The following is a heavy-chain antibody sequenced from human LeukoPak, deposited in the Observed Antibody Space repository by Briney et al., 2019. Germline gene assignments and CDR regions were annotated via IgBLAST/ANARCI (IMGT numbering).Heavy chain of an antibody. CDR1: GFSLSTSGMC. V-gene: IGHV2-70*11. J-gene: IGHJ4*02. Sequence: GSGPTLVNPTQTLTLTCTFSGFSLSTSGMCVSWIRQPPGKALEWLARIDWDDDKYYSTSLKTRLTISKDTSKNQVVLTMTNMDPVDTATYYCARISLDNDILTGYYSPLPDYWGQGTLVTVSS. CDR2: IDWDDDK. CDR3: ARISLDNDILTGYYSPLPDY. D-gene: IGHD3-9*01.